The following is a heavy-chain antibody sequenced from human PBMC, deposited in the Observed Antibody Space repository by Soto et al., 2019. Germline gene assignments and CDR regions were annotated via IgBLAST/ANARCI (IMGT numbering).Heavy chain of an antibody. D-gene: IGHD1-1*01. CDR1: GGSISSYY. Sequence: SETLSLTCTVSGGSISSYYWSWIRQPPGKGLEWIGYIYYSGSTNYNPSLKSRVTISVDTSKNQFSLKLSSVTAADTAVYYCARVTHDYYFDYWGQGSLVTVPQ. V-gene: IGHV4-59*01. CDR2: IYYSGST. J-gene: IGHJ4*02. CDR3: ARVTHDYYFDY.